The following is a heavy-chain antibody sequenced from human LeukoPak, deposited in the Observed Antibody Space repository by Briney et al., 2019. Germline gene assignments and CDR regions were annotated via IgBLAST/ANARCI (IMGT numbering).Heavy chain of an antibody. CDR1: GFTFSSYS. Sequence: PGGSLRLSCAASGFTFSSYSMNWVRQAPGKGLEWVSSISSSSSYIYYADSVKGRFTISRDNAKNSLYLQMNSLRAEDTAVYYCAVVGYDSSGYELPPYWGQGTLVTVSS. CDR3: AVVGYDSSGYELPPY. V-gene: IGHV3-21*01. CDR2: ISSSSSYI. J-gene: IGHJ4*02. D-gene: IGHD3-22*01.